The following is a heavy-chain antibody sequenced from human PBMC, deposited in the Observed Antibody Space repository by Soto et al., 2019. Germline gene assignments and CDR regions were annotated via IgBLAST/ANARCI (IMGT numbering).Heavy chain of an antibody. CDR2: IYYSGST. CDR3: ARAVLPATAPFDY. Sequence: SETLSLTCIVSGGSISNYYWSWIRQPPGKGLEWIGYIYYSGSTNYNPSLQSRVTISVDTSKNQFSLKLTSVTAADTAVYYCARAVLPATAPFDYWGQGTLVTVSS. D-gene: IGHD2-2*01. V-gene: IGHV4-59*01. J-gene: IGHJ4*02. CDR1: GGSISNYY.